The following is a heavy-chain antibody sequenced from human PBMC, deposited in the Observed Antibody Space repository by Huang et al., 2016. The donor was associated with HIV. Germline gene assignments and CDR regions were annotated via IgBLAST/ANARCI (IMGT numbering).Heavy chain of an antibody. Sequence: QVQLQQWGAGLLKPSETLSLTCAVYGGSFGSYSWSWIRQSPGTGLHWLGEMDHSGAPTDNPCLQGRLTISVDTSKNQFSLRLTAVTAADTAGYYCASRRPRVRGGGGDVPSWGQGTLVTVSS. CDR3: ASRRPRVRGGGGDVPS. CDR1: GGSFGSYS. V-gene: IGHV4-34*01. CDR2: MDHSGAP. D-gene: IGHD3-10*01. J-gene: IGHJ5*02.